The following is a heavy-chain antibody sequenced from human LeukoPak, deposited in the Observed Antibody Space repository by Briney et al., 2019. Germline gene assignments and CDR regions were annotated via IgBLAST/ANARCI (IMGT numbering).Heavy chain of an antibody. V-gene: IGHV3-30*04. D-gene: IGHD2-2*01. CDR2: ISYDGTDI. CDR1: GFTFSRYA. Sequence: GRSLRLSCAASGFTFSRYALHWVRQAPGKGLEWVAVISYDGTDIYYADSVKGRFTISRDNSKNTLYLQLNSLRPEDTAVYCCARSQCSSANCYHGGNDNWGQGNLVTVSS. J-gene: IGHJ4*02. CDR3: ARSQCSSANCYHGGNDN.